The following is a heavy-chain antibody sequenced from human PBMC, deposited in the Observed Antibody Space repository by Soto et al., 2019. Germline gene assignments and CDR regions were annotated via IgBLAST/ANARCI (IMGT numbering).Heavy chain of an antibody. Sequence: QVQLVQSGAEVRKPGASVKVSCTASGYTFTRYAMHWVRQAPGQRLEWVGWINIGNGKTKYSQKFQGRVTITRDTSATTVYLELSSLRSEDTAVYYCAREGVNYGWYFDLWGRGTLATVSS. CDR1: GYTFTRYA. D-gene: IGHD3-10*01. J-gene: IGHJ2*01. CDR3: AREGVNYGWYFDL. CDR2: INIGNGKT. V-gene: IGHV1-3*04.